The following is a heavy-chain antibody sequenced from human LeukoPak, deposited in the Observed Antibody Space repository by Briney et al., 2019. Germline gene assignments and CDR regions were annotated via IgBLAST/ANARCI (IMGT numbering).Heavy chain of an antibody. Sequence: GGSLRLSCAASGFSFSDHYMDWVRQAPGKGLEWVGRSGSKAHNYATEHAASVKGRFTISRDDSKNSLYLQMSSLKTGDTAVYYCVVGATGALDYWGQGTLVTVSS. V-gene: IGHV3-72*01. CDR3: VVGATGALDY. D-gene: IGHD1-26*01. CDR2: SGSKAHNYAT. J-gene: IGHJ4*02. CDR1: GFSFSDHY.